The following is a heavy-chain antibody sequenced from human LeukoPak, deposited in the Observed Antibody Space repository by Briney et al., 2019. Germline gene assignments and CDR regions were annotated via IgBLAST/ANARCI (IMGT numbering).Heavy chain of an antibody. V-gene: IGHV1-69*06. CDR1: GGTFSSYA. J-gene: IGHJ4*02. Sequence: GSSVKVSCKASGGTFSSYAISWVRQAPGQGLEWMGGIIPIFGTANYAQKFQGRDTITADKPTSTAYMELSSLRSEDTAVYYCAGAYYYGSGSYYTLGGFDYWGQGTLVTVSS. CDR2: IIPIFGTA. CDR3: AGAYYYGSGSYYTLGGFDY. D-gene: IGHD3-10*01.